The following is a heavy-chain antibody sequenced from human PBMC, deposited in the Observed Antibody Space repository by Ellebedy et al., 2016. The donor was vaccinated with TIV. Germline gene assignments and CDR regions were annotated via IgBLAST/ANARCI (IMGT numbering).Heavy chain of an antibody. J-gene: IGHJ4*02. V-gene: IGHV4-31*03. Sequence: MPSETLSLTCTVSGGSISSSSYYWSWIRQHPGKGLEWIGYIYYSGSTYYNPSLKSRVTISVDTSKNQFSLKLRSVTAADTAVYYCARDQYSGYDWHPDYWGQGTLVTVSS. CDR1: GGSISSSSYY. D-gene: IGHD5-12*01. CDR2: IYYSGST. CDR3: ARDQYSGYDWHPDY.